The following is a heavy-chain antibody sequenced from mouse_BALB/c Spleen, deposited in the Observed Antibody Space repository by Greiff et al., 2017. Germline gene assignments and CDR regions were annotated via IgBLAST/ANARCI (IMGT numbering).Heavy chain of an antibody. J-gene: IGHJ2*01. CDR3: ARGDLSGTGFDY. V-gene: IGHV1S137*01. CDR2: ISTYYGDA. Sequence: QVHVKQSGAELVRPGVSVKISCKGSGYTFTDYAMHWVKQSHAKSLEWIGVISTYYGDASYNQKFKGKATMTVDKSSSTAYMELARLTSEDSAIYYCARGDLSGTGFDYWGQGTTLTVSS. CDR1: GYTFTDYA. D-gene: IGHD4-1*01.